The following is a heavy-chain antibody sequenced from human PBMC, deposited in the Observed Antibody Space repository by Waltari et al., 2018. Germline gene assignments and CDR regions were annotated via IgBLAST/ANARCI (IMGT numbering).Heavy chain of an antibody. J-gene: IGHJ4*02. CDR3: ARKRGWLAQFDY. CDR2: INHSGST. Sequence: QVQLQQWGAGLLKPSETLSLTCPVYGGSFSGYYWSWIGQPPGKGLEWIGEINHSGSTNYNPSLKSRVTISVDTSKNQFSLKLSSVTAADTAVYYCARKRGWLAQFDYWGQGTLVTVSS. V-gene: IGHV4-34*01. CDR1: GGSFSGYY. D-gene: IGHD6-19*01.